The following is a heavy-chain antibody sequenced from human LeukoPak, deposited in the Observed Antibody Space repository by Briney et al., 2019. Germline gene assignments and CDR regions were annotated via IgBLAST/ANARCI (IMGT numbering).Heavy chain of an antibody. CDR3: ARGRSKRFLEWLSIYYFDY. J-gene: IGHJ4*02. CDR1: GYTFTSYD. V-gene: IGHV1-8*02. Sequence: ASVKVSCKASGYTFTSYDINWVRQATGQGLEWIGWMNPNSGNTGYAQKFQGRVTMTRNTSISTAYMELSSLRSEDTAVYYCARGRSKRFLEWLSIYYFDYWGQGALVTVSS. CDR2: MNPNSGNT. D-gene: IGHD3-3*01.